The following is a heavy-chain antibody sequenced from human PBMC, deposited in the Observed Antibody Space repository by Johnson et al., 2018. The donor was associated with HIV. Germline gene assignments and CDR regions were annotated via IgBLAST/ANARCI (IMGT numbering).Heavy chain of an antibody. CDR2: IYSGGST. Sequence: EVQLVESGGGLIQPGGSLRLSCAASGLTVSSNYMNWVRQAPGKGLEWVSVIYSGGSTYYAESVKGRFTISRDTAKNSLSLQMNSLRAEDTALYSCARAHRLPVTYYNFWSGPGLFDIWGQGTMVTVSS. CDR1: GLTVSSNY. V-gene: IGHV3-53*01. J-gene: IGHJ3*02. CDR3: ARAHRLPVTYYNFWSGPGLFDI. D-gene: IGHD3-3*01.